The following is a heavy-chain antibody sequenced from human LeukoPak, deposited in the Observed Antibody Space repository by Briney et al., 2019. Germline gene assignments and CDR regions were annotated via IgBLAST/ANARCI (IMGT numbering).Heavy chain of an antibody. CDR3: ARSETAAENDY. Sequence: GGSLRLSCAASGFTFSSYWMHWVRHAPGKGLVWVSRINTDGSSTSYADSVKGRFTISRDNAKNTLYLQMNSLRAEDTAVYYCARSETAAENDYWGQGTLVTVSS. CDR2: INTDGSST. CDR1: GFTFSSYW. J-gene: IGHJ4*02. V-gene: IGHV3-74*01. D-gene: IGHD6-13*01.